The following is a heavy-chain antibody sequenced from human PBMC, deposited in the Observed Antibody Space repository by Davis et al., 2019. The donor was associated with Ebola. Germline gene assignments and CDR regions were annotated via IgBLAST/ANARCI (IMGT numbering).Heavy chain of an antibody. CDR2: ISAYNGNT. CDR3: ARDLRRDYYDSSDPGVFAY. J-gene: IGHJ4*02. D-gene: IGHD3-22*01. Sequence: ASVKVSCKASGYTFTSYSINWVRQAPGQGLEWMGWISAYNGNTNYAQKVQGRVTMPTDTSTTTAYMELRSLRSDDTAVYYCARDLRRDYYDSSDPGVFAYWGQGTLVTVSS. CDR1: GYTFTSYS. V-gene: IGHV1-18*04.